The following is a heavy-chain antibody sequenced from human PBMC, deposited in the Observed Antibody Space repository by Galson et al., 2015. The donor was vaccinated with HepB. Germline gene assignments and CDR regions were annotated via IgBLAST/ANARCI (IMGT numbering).Heavy chain of an antibody. J-gene: IGHJ6*03. Sequence: SVKVSCKASGYTFTSYGISWVRQAPGQGLEWMGWISAYNGNTNYAQKLQGRVTMTTDTSTSTAYMELRSLRSDDTAVYYCARDAQEFDWPSDAYYYYYYMDVWGKGTTVTVSS. CDR2: ISAYNGNT. V-gene: IGHV1-18*01. CDR3: ARDAQEFDWPSDAYYYYYYMDV. CDR1: GYTFTSYG. D-gene: IGHD3-9*01.